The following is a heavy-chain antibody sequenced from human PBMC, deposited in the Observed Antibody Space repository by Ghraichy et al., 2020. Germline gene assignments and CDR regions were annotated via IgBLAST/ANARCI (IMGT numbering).Heavy chain of an antibody. CDR1: GYSFNTYW. CDR3: ARRISETGREFDF. Sequence: GESLNISCTGSGYSFNTYWIVWVRQMPGKGLEWMGIIHPGNSDTRYSPSFQGQVTISADITTAYLQWSSLQASDTGTYYCARRISETGREFDFWGQGSLVAVSS. V-gene: IGHV5-51*01. D-gene: IGHD6-19*01. CDR2: IHPGNSDT. J-gene: IGHJ4*02.